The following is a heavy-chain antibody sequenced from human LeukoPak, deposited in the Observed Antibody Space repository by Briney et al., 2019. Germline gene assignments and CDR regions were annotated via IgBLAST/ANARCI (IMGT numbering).Heavy chain of an antibody. CDR2: IKQDGSEK. J-gene: IGHJ4*02. V-gene: IGHV3-7*01. CDR1: GFTFSSYW. Sequence: GGSLRLSCAASGFTFSSYWMSWVRQAPGKGLEWVANIKQDGSEKYYVDSVKGRFTISRDNAKNSLYLQMNSLRAEDTAVYYCARDQPLLRFLEWLPFDYWGQGTLVTVSS. D-gene: IGHD3-3*01. CDR3: ARDQPLLRFLEWLPFDY.